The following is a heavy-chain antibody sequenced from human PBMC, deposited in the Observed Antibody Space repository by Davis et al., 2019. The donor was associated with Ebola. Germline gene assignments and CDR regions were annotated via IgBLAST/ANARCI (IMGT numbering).Heavy chain of an antibody. V-gene: IGHV1-2*06. CDR1: EGTLRTHG. CDR3: ARAQFPTTSDH. CDR2: INPNSGGT. J-gene: IGHJ4*02. Sequence: AASVKVSCKAAEGTLRTHGMSWVRQAPGQGLEWMGRINPNSGGTNYAQKFQGRVTMTRDTSISTAYMELSRLRSDDTAVYYCARAQFPTTSDHWGQGTLVTVSS. D-gene: IGHD1-1*01.